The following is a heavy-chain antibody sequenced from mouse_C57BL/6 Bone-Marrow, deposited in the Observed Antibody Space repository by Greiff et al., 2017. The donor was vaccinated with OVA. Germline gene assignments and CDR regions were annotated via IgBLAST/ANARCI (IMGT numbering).Heavy chain of an antibody. J-gene: IGHJ3*01. V-gene: IGHV1-39*01. CDR2: INPNYGTT. Sequence: VQLQQSGAELARPGASVKLSCKASGYSFTDYNMNWVKQSNGKSLEWIGVINPNYGTTSYNQKFKGKATLTVDQSSSTAYMQLNSLTSEDSAVYYCASIYYDYDPFAYWGQGTLVTVSA. CDR3: ASIYYDYDPFAY. D-gene: IGHD2-4*01. CDR1: GYSFTDYN.